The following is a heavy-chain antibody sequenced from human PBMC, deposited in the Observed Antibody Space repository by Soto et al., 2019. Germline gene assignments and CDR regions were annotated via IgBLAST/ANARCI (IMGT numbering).Heavy chain of an antibody. V-gene: IGHV3-30-3*01. J-gene: IGHJ4*02. CDR3: AIEEFEDGSAHFAS. D-gene: IGHD2-15*01. Sequence: QVQVVESGGGVVQPGGSLRLSCAASGFTFSTSAMHWVRQAPGKGLEWMAMISYGGNKKYYADSVKGRFTISRDISGSTLYLQMNSLRTEDTAVYYGAIEEFEDGSAHFASWGPGT. CDR1: GFTFSTSA. CDR2: ISYGGNKK.